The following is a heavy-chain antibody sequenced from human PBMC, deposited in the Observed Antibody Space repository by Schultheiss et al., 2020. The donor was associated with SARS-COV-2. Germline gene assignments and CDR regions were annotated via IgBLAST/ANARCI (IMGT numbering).Heavy chain of an antibody. Sequence: SGPTLVKPTQTLTLTCTFSGFSLSTSGMCVSWIRQPPGKGLEWIAYFSYSGSTNYNPSLKSRVTISVDTSTNQFSLKLSSVTAADTAVYHCVRHKVGVSNYFDYWGQGTLVTVSS. CDR2: FSYSGST. CDR3: VRHKVGVSNYFDY. CDR1: GFSLSTSGMC. V-gene: IGHV4-61*08. J-gene: IGHJ4*02. D-gene: IGHD3-10*01.